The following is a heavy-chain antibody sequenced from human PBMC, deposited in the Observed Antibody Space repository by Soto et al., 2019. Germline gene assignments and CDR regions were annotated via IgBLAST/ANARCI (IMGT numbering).Heavy chain of an antibody. CDR3: ARGDETTPWFDP. CDR1: GYTFTSYG. J-gene: IGHJ5*02. CDR2: ISAHNGNT. Sequence: ASVKVSCKASGYTFTSYGITWVRQAPGQGLEWMGWISAHNGNTIHAQKLQGRVTMTTDTATSTAYMELRSLTSDDTAVYYCARGDETTPWFDPWGQGTLVTVSS. D-gene: IGHD2-21*01. V-gene: IGHV1-18*01.